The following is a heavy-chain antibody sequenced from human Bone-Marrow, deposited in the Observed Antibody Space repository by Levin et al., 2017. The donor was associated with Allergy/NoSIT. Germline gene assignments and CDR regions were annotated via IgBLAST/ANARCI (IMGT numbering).Heavy chain of an antibody. CDR2: MNQDGNEK. Sequence: GGSLRLSCAVSGFTFSSYWMNWVRQAPGKGLEWVANMNQDGNEKYYVDSVRGRFTISRDNAKDSLYLQMNSLRAEDTAVYYCAREPNSPATGAAAGRGYWGQGTLVTVSS. V-gene: IGHV3-7*01. D-gene: IGHD6-13*01. CDR3: AREPNSPATGAAAGRGY. J-gene: IGHJ4*02. CDR1: GFTFSSYW.